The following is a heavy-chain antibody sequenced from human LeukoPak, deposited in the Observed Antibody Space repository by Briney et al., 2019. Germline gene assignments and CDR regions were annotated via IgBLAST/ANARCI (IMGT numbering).Heavy chain of an antibody. Sequence: GGSLRLSCAASGFTFSSYAMSWVRQAPGKGLEWVSAISGSGGSTYYADSVKGRFTISRDNSKNTLYLQMNSLRAEDTAVYYCTRGGVVAVTPGYWGRGTLVTVSS. CDR2: ISGSGGST. V-gene: IGHV3-23*01. J-gene: IGHJ4*02. CDR1: GFTFSSYA. CDR3: TRGGVVAVTPGY. D-gene: IGHD2-15*01.